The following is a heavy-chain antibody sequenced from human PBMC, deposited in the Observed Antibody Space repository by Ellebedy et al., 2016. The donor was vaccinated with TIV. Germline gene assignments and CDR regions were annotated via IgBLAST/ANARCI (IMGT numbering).Heavy chain of an antibody. D-gene: IGHD6-13*01. CDR1: GYRFTNYC. CDR3: ARLRITAAGKALDY. J-gene: IGHJ4*02. V-gene: IGHV5-10-1*01. Sequence: GESLKISCKGSGYRFTNYCIPWVRQMPGKGLERMGRIDPCDSYTNYSPSFQGHVTISVDRSISTAYLQWSSLKASDTAMYHCARLRITAAGKALDYWGQGTLVTVSS. CDR2: IDPCDSYT.